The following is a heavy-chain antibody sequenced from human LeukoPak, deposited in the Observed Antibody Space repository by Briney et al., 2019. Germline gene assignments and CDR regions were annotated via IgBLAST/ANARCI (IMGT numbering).Heavy chain of an antibody. J-gene: IGHJ4*02. CDR1: GFTFSSFA. CDR3: AKDLRGSNWYPFDY. CDR2: IGSSGGSA. V-gene: IGHV3-23*01. Sequence: GGSLRLSCAASGFTFSSFAMSWVRGAPGKGLEWVSAIGSSGGSAYYADSVKGRFTISRGNSKNTLYLRMNSLRAEGTAIYYCAKDLRGSNWYPFDYWGQGTLVTVSS. D-gene: IGHD6-13*01.